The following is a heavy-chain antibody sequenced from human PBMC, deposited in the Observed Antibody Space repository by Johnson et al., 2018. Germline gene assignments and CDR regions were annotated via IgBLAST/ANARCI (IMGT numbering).Heavy chain of an antibody. D-gene: IGHD1-26*01. J-gene: IGHJ6*03. CDR3: AKVKLELLIYYYYMDG. CDR2: ISGSGGST. V-gene: IGHV3-23*04. CDR1: GFTFSSYA. Sequence: VQLVESGGGVVQPGRSLRLSCAASGFTFSSYAMSWVRQAPGKGLEWVSAISGSGGSTYYADSVKGRFTISRDNSKNTLYLQMHSLTPEDTAVYYCAKVKLELLIYYYYMDGWGKGTTVTVAS.